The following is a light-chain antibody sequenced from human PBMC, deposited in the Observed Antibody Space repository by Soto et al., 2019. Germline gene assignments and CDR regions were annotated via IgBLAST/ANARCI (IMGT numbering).Light chain of an antibody. CDR1: QDISNY. J-gene: IGKJ4*01. V-gene: IGKV1-33*01. CDR2: DAS. Sequence: DIQMTQSPSSLSASVGDRVTITCQASQDISNYLNWYRQKPGKAPTLLIYDASNLETGVPSRFSGSGSGTDFTFSISSLQPEDIATYYCQQYDNLLALTFGGGTHVEIK. CDR3: QQYDNLLALT.